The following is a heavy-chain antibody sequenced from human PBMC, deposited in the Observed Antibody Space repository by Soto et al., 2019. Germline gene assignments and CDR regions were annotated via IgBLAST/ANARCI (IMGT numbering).Heavy chain of an antibody. CDR3: SRCRGFRLLGVPLDS. CDR1: GFSIDTAYF. CDR2: ISHSGGT. D-gene: IGHD3-10*01. J-gene: IGHJ4*02. V-gene: IGHV4-38-2*01. Sequence: SETLSLTCAVSGFSIDTAYFWGWIRQTPGEGLEYIGLISHSGGTFSNPSLKSRLTISFDTARNEFSLNLKSVTAAYTAVYYCSRCRGFRLLGVPLDSWGPGTPGTVSS.